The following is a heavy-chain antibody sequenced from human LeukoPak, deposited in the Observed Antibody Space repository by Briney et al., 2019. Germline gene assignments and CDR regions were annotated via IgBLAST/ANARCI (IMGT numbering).Heavy chain of an antibody. D-gene: IGHD3-3*01. V-gene: IGHV7-4-1*02. Sequence: GASVKVSCKASGYTFTSYAMNWVRQAPGQGLEWMGWINTNTGNPTYAQGFTGRFAFSLDTSVSTAYLQISSLKAEDTAVYYCARGPHTIFGVVIDYWGQGTLVTVSS. CDR1: GYTFTSYA. J-gene: IGHJ4*02. CDR2: INTNTGNP. CDR3: ARGPHTIFGVVIDY.